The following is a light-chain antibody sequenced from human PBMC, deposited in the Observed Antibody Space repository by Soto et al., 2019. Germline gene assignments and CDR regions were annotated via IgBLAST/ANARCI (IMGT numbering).Light chain of an antibody. Sequence: QSVLTQPASASGSPGQSVTISCTGTSSDVGGYNYVSWYQHHPGKVPKLMIYDVSKRPSGVPDRFSGSKSGNTASLTVSGLQAEDEADYYCSSYAGTNNLVFGGGTKVTVL. V-gene: IGLV2-8*01. CDR3: SSYAGTNNLV. CDR1: SSDVGGYNY. CDR2: DVS. J-gene: IGLJ2*01.